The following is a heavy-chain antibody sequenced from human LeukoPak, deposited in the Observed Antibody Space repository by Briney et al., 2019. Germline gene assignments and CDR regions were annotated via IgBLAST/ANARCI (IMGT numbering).Heavy chain of an antibody. CDR3: AKEGYYYLDV. Sequence: PGGSLRLSCAASGFTFNTYGMHCVRQAPGKGLEWVAFIRYDGSNDCYADSVKGRFTISRDNSKNTLYLQMNSLRPEDTAVYYCAKEGYYYLDVWGKGTTVTISS. J-gene: IGHJ6*03. CDR1: GFTFNTYG. CDR2: IRYDGSND. V-gene: IGHV3-30*02.